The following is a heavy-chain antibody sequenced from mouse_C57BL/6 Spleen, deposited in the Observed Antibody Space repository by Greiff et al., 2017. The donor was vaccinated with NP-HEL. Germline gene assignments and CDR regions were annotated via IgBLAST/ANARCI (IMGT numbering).Heavy chain of an antibody. CDR3: ARHGGSGYYCDY. CDR1: GYSFTDYN. CDR2: INPNYGTT. J-gene: IGHJ2*01. Sequence: EVQLQQSGPELVKPGASVKISCKASGYSFTDYNMNWVKQSNGKSLEWIGVINPNYGTTSYNQKFKGKATLTVDKSSSTAYMQLNSLTSADSAVYDCARHGGSGYYCDYWGQGTTLTVSS. V-gene: IGHV1-39*01. D-gene: IGHD3-2*02.